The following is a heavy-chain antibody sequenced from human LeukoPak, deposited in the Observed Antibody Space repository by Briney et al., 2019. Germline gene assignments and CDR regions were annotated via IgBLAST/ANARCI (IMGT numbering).Heavy chain of an antibody. J-gene: IGHJ5*02. CDR1: GGSISSSSHY. CDR2: IYYSGST. V-gene: IGHV4-39*02. Sequence: PSETLSLTCTVSGGSISSSSHYWGWIRQPPGKGLEWIGSIYYSGSTYYNPSLKGRVTISVDTSKNQFSLKLSSVTAADTAVYYCARERWDYRRVTNGWFDPWGQGTLVTVSS. CDR3: ARERWDYRRVTNGWFDP. D-gene: IGHD1-7*01.